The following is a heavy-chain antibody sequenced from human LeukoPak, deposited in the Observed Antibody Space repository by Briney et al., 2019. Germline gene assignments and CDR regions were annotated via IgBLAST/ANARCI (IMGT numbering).Heavy chain of an antibody. J-gene: IGHJ6*03. CDR3: ARTGFYYYDSSGYPLEPYYYMDV. CDR1: GGSISSYY. V-gene: IGHV4-59*01. CDR2: IYYSGST. Sequence: SETLSLTCTVSGGSISSYYWSWIRQPPGKGLEWIGYIYYSGSTNYNPSLKSRVTISVDTSKNQFSPKLSSVTAADTAVYYCARTGFYYYDSSGYPLEPYYYMDVWGKGTTVTVSS. D-gene: IGHD3-22*01.